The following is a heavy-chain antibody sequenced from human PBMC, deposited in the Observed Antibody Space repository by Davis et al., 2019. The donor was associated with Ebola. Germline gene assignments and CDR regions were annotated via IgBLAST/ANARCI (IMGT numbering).Heavy chain of an antibody. V-gene: IGHV4-59*08. J-gene: IGHJ6*02. CDR3: ARHLTGIYYYYGMDV. Sequence: MPSETLSLTCTVSGGSISSYYWSWIRQPPGKGLEWIGYIYYSGSTNYNPSLKSRVTISVDTSKNQFSLKLSSVTAADTAVYYCARHLTGIYYYYGMDVWGQGTTVTVSS. CDR1: GGSISSYY. CDR2: IYYSGST.